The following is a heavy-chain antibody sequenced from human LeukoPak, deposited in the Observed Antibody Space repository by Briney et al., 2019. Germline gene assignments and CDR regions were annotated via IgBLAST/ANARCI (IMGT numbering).Heavy chain of an antibody. CDR2: IYYSGST. CDR3: AGDSSSSY. D-gene: IGHD6-13*01. J-gene: IGHJ4*02. V-gene: IGHV4-59*01. CDR1: GGSISSYY. Sequence: SETLSLTCTVSGGSISSYYWSWIRQPPGKGPEWIGYIYYSGSTNYNPSLKSRVTISVDTSKNQFSLKLSSVTAADTAVYYCAGDSSSSYWGQGTLVTVSS.